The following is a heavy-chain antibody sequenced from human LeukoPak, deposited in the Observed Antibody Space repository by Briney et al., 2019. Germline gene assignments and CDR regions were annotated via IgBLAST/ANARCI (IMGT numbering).Heavy chain of an antibody. D-gene: IGHD6-25*01. CDR3: QKAAYDMDV. Sequence: SETLSLTCTVSGGSISSYTLSLIRQPPGKGLEWIGYIYYSGSTNYNPSLKSRVTISVDTSKNQFSLKLSSVTAADTALYFWQKAAYDMDVWGQGTTVTVSS. CDR2: IYYSGST. CDR1: GGSISSYT. J-gene: IGHJ6*02. V-gene: IGHV4-59*01.